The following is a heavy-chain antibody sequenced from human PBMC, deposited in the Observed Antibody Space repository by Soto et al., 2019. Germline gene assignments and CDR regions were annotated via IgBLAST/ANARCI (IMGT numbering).Heavy chain of an antibody. J-gene: IGHJ4*02. D-gene: IGHD6-13*01. Sequence: GGSLRLSCSVSGFTLNTYSMHWVRQAPGKGLEWVAVVSFDGVNKHYRDSVKGRFTISRDIAKNMLYLQMTSLRLEDTAIYYCARDPDLIEAAGNYYDYWGQGTLVTVSS. CDR1: GFTLNTYS. CDR2: VSFDGVNK. CDR3: ARDPDLIEAAGNYYDY. V-gene: IGHV3-30-3*01.